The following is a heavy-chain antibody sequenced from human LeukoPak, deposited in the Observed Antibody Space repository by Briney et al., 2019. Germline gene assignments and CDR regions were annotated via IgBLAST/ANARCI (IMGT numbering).Heavy chain of an antibody. CDR2: ISYDGSNK. D-gene: IGHD6-13*01. Sequence: GRSLRLSCAASGFTFSSYAKHWVRQAPGKGLEWVVVISYDGSNKYYADSVKGRFTVSRDNSKKTLYLQMNSLRAEDTAVYYCARARPSSSWYLGYFDYWGQGTLVTVSS. CDR3: ARARPSSSWYLGYFDY. V-gene: IGHV3-30-3*01. CDR1: GFTFSSYA. J-gene: IGHJ4*02.